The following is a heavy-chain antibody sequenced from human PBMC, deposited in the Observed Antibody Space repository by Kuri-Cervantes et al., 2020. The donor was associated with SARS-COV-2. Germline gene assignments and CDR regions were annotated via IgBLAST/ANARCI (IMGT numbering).Heavy chain of an antibody. Sequence: GESLKISCAASGFTFSDYYMSWIRQAPGKGLEWVSYISSSSSYTNYADSVKGRFTISRDNAKNPLYLQMNSLRAEDTAVYYCARDDIVVVPAAMRPYYYYGMDVWGQGTTVTVSS. D-gene: IGHD2-2*01. CDR2: ISSSSSYT. CDR3: ARDDIVVVPAAMRPYYYYGMDV. CDR1: GFTFSDYY. J-gene: IGHJ6*02. V-gene: IGHV3-11*06.